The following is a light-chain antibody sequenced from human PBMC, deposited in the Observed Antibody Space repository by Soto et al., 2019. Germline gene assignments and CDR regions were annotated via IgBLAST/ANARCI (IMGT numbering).Light chain of an antibody. J-gene: IGKJ3*01. Sequence: DIVMTQSPDSLAVSLGERATINCKSSQNVLYRSSNKNLLAWYQQKPGQPPKLLISWASTRESGVPDRFSGSGSGTDFTLTISSLQAEDVVVYYCQQYYSAPFTFGPGTKVDIK. CDR1: QNVLYRSSNKNL. V-gene: IGKV4-1*01. CDR2: WAS. CDR3: QQYYSAPFT.